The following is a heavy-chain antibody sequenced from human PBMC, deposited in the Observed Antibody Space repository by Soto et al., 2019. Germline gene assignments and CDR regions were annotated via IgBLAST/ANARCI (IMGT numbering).Heavy chain of an antibody. V-gene: IGHV4-59*08. CDR2: IYYTGST. Sequence: HVQLQESGPGLVKPSETLSLICPVSGDSISSYYWSWIRPPPGKGLEWLGFIYYTGSTNYNTSLKSRVTISVDTSKNQLSRKLSSVTAADTAVYYCARRAGAVPGRIDFWGQGTLVTVSS. D-gene: IGHD6-19*01. CDR3: ARRAGAVPGRIDF. CDR1: GDSISSYY. J-gene: IGHJ4*02.